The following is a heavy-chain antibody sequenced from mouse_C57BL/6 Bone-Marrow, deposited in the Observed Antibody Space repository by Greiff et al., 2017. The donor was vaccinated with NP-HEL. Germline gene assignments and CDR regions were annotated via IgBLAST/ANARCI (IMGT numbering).Heavy chain of an antibody. D-gene: IGHD3-2*02. CDR2: IYPGGGYT. V-gene: IGHV1-63*01. Sequence: VKLQESGAELVRPGPSVKMSCKASGYTFTNYWIGWAKQRPGHGLEWIGDIYPGGGYTNYNEKFKGKATLTADKSSSTAYMQFSSLTSEDSAIYYCAELRPPFYAMDYWGQGTSVTVSS. CDR1: GYTFTNYW. J-gene: IGHJ4*01. CDR3: AELRPPFYAMDY.